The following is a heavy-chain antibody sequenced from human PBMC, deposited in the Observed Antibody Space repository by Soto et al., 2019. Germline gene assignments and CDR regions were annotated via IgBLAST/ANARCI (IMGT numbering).Heavy chain of an antibody. CDR1: GFTFTNYW. Sequence: VGSLRLSCVASGFTFTNYWMTWVRQAPGKGLEWVANINKDGSEKSYVDSVKGRFTTSRDNADNSVYLQMNSLRAEDTALYYCGRDEVRNGVGVWGQGTTVTVSS. V-gene: IGHV3-7*01. CDR3: GRDEVRNGVGV. J-gene: IGHJ6*02. CDR2: INKDGSEK.